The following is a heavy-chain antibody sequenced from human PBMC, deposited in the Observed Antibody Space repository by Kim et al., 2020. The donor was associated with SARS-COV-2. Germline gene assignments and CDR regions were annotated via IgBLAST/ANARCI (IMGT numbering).Heavy chain of an antibody. V-gene: IGHV4-59*01. CDR3: AREFLSYDGRGYGNWFDP. CDR1: GGSFTSYY. CDR2: IYYIGST. D-gene: IGHD3-22*01. Sequence: SETLSLTCTVSGGSFTSYYWSWIRQPPGKGLEWIGYIYYIGSTNYNPSLKSRVTISVDTSKNHFSLKLSSVTAADTAVYYCAREFLSYDGRGYGNWFDPWGQGTLVTVSS. J-gene: IGHJ5*02.